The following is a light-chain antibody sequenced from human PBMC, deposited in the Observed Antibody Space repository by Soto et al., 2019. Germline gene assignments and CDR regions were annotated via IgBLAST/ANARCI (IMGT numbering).Light chain of an antibody. V-gene: IGLV1-47*01. CDR3: AAWDDSLSGVV. CDR1: SSNIGSNY. Sequence: QSVLTQPPSASGTPGQRVTISCSGSSSNIGSNYVYWYQQLPGTAPKLLICRSNQRPSGVPDRFSGSKSGTSASLALSGLRSEDEVHYYCAAWDDSLSGVVFGGGTNLTVL. J-gene: IGLJ2*01. CDR2: RSN.